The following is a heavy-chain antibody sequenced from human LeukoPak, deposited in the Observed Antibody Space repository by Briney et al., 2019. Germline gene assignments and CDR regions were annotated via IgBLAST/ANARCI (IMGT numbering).Heavy chain of an antibody. V-gene: IGHV1-8*01. Sequence: ASVKVSCKASGYTFTNSDINWVRQATGQGLEWLGWMNPDTGNTGSAQKFQGRVTMTRNTSISTAYMELSSLRSDDTAVYYCARSPNRYYDIWTGYYNIWFDPWGQGTLVTVSS. CDR1: GYTFTNSD. CDR2: MNPDTGNT. J-gene: IGHJ5*02. D-gene: IGHD3-9*01. CDR3: ARSPNRYYDIWTGYYNIWFDP.